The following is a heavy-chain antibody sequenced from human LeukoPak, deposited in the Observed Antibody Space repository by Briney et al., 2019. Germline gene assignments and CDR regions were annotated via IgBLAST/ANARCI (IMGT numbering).Heavy chain of an antibody. CDR2: INTDGSST. Sequence: PGGSLRLSCAASGFTFSSYWMHWVRHAPGRGLVWVSRINTDGSSTSYADSVEGRFTISRDSAKNTLYLQMNSLRAEDTAVYFCARARIQKLSLGAWFDPWGQGTLVTVSS. V-gene: IGHV3-74*01. CDR3: ARARIQKLSLGAWFDP. CDR1: GFTFSSYW. D-gene: IGHD3-16*01. J-gene: IGHJ5*02.